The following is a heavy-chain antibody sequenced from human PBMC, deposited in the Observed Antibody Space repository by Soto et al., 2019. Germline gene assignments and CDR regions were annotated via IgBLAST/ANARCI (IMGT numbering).Heavy chain of an antibody. J-gene: IGHJ4*02. Sequence: SETLSLTCTVSGGSISSSSYYWGWIRQPPGKGLEWIGSIYYSGSTYYNPSLKSRVTISVDTSKNQFSLKLSSVTAAGTAVYYCASGRQWLVPSFDYWGQGTLVTVSS. CDR3: ASGRQWLVPSFDY. CDR2: IYYSGST. CDR1: GGSISSSSYY. V-gene: IGHV4-39*01. D-gene: IGHD6-19*01.